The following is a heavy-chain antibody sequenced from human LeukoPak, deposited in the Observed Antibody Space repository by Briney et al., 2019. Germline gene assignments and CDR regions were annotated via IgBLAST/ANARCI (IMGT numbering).Heavy chain of an antibody. CDR1: DYTFTSYG. D-gene: IGHD3-22*01. V-gene: IGHV1-18*01. Sequence: GASVKVSCKASDYTFTSYGISWVRQAPGQGLEWMGWISAYNGNTNYAQKLQGRVTMTTDTSTSTAYMELRSLRSDDTAVYYCARTPGHYDSSGYYYVWGQGTLVTVSS. CDR3: ARTPGHYDSSGYYYV. CDR2: ISAYNGNT. J-gene: IGHJ4*02.